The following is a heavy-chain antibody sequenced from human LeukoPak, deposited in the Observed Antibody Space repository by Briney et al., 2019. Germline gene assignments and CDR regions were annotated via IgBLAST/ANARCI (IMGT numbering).Heavy chain of an antibody. J-gene: IGHJ4*02. Sequence: GGSLRLSCAASGFTFSIYSMNWVRQAPGQGLEWVSYISSSSTTIYYADSVKGRFTISRDNAKNSLYLQMNSLRAEDTAVYYCAKDRSFTPFDYWGQGTLVTVSS. CDR3: AKDRSFTPFDY. CDR2: ISSSSTTI. V-gene: IGHV3-48*01. CDR1: GFTFSIYS. D-gene: IGHD3-16*01.